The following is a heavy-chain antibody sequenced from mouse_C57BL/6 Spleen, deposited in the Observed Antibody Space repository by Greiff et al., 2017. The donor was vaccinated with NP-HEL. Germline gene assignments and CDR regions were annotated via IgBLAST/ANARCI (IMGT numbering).Heavy chain of an antibody. CDR2: FHPYNDDT. CDR3: AIITTVVAANDY. Sequence: QVTLKESGAELVKPGASVKMSCKASGYTFTTYPIEWMKQNHGKSLEWIGNFHPYNDDTKYNEKFKGKATLTVEKSSSTVYLELSRLTSDDSAVYYCAIITTVVAANDYWGQGTTLTVSS. CDR1: GYTFTTYP. V-gene: IGHV1-47*01. J-gene: IGHJ2*01. D-gene: IGHD1-1*01.